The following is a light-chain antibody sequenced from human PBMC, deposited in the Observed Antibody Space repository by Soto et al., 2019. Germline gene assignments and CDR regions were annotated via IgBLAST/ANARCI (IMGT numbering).Light chain of an antibody. CDR2: GAS. J-gene: IGKJ1*01. Sequence: IQMTQSPSSLSASVGDRVTITCRASHDISNYLAWYLQKPGKVPKLLIYGASTLKSGVPSRFSGSGYGTDFTLTISSLQPEDVATYYCQKYNSAPWTFGQGTKVDSK. CDR1: HDISNY. CDR3: QKYNSAPWT. V-gene: IGKV1-27*01.